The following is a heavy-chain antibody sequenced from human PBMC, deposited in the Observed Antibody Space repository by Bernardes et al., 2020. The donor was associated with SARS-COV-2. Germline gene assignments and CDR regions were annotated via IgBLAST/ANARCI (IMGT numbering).Heavy chain of an antibody. J-gene: IGHJ4*02. V-gene: IGHV3-74*01. CDR1: GFIFSMYW. Sequence: GGSLRLSCAGSGFIFSMYWMHWVRQAPGKGLVWVSRISSDGSSTTYADSVKGRFTISRDNAKNTLYLQMNSLRAEDTAVYYCARPGRPGAYYFESWGQGTLVTVSS. CDR3: ARPGRPGAYYFES. D-gene: IGHD1-26*01. CDR2: ISSDGSST.